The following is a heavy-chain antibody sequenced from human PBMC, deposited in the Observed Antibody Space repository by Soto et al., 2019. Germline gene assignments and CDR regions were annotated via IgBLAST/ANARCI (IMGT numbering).Heavy chain of an antibody. D-gene: IGHD1-26*01. CDR1: GYTFTSYG. V-gene: IGHV1-18*01. CDR3: ARDQQVGATRYYYYGMDV. J-gene: IGHJ6*02. Sequence: ASVKVSCKASGYTFTSYGIIWARQATRQGLEWMGWIGAYNGNTNYAQKLQGRVTMTTDTSTSTAYMELRSLRSDDTAVYYCARDQQVGATRYYYYGMDVWGQGTTVTVS. CDR2: IGAYNGNT.